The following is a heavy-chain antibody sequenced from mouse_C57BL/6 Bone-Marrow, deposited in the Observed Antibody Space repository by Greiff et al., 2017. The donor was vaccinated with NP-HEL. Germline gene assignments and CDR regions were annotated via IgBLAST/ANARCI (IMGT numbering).Heavy chain of an antibody. CDR2: IYPGNSDT. Sequence: VQLQQSGPVLARPGASVKMSCKTSGYTFTSYWMHWVKQRPGQGLEWIGAIYPGNSDTSYNQKFKGKAKLTAVTSASTTYMELSSLTNEDSAVYYCTRSHYGSSYLYYAMDYWGQGTSVTVSS. J-gene: IGHJ4*01. CDR1: GYTFTSYW. V-gene: IGHV1-5*01. CDR3: TRSHYGSSYLYYAMDY. D-gene: IGHD1-1*01.